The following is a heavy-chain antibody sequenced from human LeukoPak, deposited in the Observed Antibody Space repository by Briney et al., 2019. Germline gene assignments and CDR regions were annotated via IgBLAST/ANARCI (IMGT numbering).Heavy chain of an antibody. J-gene: IGHJ4*02. Sequence: ASVKVSCKVSGYTLTELSMHWVRQAPGKGLEWMGGFDPEGGETIYAQKFQGRVTMTEDTSTDTAYMELSSLRSEDTAVYYCATSSTFDCSSTSCPFDYWGQGTLVTVSS. CDR1: GYTLTELS. CDR2: FDPEGGET. CDR3: ATSSTFDCSSTSCPFDY. D-gene: IGHD2-2*01. V-gene: IGHV1-24*01.